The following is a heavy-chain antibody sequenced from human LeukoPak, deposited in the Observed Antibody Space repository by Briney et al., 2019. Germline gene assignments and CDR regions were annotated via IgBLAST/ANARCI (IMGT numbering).Heavy chain of an antibody. CDR2: IRGSNTNT. D-gene: IGHD3-10*01. V-gene: IGHV3-23*01. Sequence: GGSLRLSRAASGFTFGSYAMTWVRQAPGKGLEWVSAIRGSNTNTYYADSLEGRFTISRDNSKNTLYLQMNSLRAEDTALYYCARVNQQYYYGSGIYRFYYYGMDVWGQGTTVTVSS. CDR3: ARVNQQYYYGSGIYRFYYYGMDV. CDR1: GFTFGSYA. J-gene: IGHJ6*02.